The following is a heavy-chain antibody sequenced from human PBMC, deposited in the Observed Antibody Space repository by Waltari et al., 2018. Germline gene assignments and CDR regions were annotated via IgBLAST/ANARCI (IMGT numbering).Heavy chain of an antibody. J-gene: IGHJ4*02. CDR3: VLYSSSFLGDC. CDR2: SNNDGSIR. D-gene: IGHD6-13*01. V-gene: IGHV3-74*01. Sequence: EVQLVESGGGLVQPGGSLRLSCAASGFTFSSYWMHWVRQAPGKGLVSCSQSNNDGSIRNYADSVKGRFTISRDNTKNTLFLQMNSLRAEDTAVYYCVLYSSSFLGDCWGQGTLVTVSS. CDR1: GFTFSSYW.